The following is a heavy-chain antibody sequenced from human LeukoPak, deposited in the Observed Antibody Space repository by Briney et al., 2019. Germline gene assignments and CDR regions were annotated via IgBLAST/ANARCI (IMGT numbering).Heavy chain of an antibody. D-gene: IGHD2-15*01. J-gene: IGHJ4*02. CDR2: IRSKSDGGTT. CDR1: GFTFTNAW. V-gene: IGHV3-15*01. Sequence: PGGSLRLSRAASGFTFTNAWMSWVRQAPGKGLELVGRIRSKSDGGTTDYAAPVKGRFTISRDDSTNTLYLQMTSLKTDETALYYCASDVPENAAQIDYWGQGTLVTVSS. CDR3: ASDVPENAAQIDY.